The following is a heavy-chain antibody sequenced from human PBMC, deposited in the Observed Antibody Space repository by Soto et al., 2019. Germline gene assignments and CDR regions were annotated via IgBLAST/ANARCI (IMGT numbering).Heavy chain of an antibody. Sequence: QVQLVQSGAEVKKPGSSVKVSCKASGGTFSSYSINWVRQAPGQGLEWMGEIIPIFGTANYAQKFQGRVTITADESTRKAYMELRSLRSEDTAVYYCARDGGMDYGGIDYWGQGTLVTVSS. CDR1: GGTFSSYS. V-gene: IGHV1-69*01. CDR3: ARDGGMDYGGIDY. J-gene: IGHJ4*02. CDR2: IIPIFGTA. D-gene: IGHD4-17*01.